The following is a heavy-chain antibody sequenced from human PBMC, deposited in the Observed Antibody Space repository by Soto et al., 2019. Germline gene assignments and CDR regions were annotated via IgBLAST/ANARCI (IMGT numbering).Heavy chain of an antibody. D-gene: IGHD5-18*01. CDR3: STGRSTYGLDS. CDR1: AFSFTNAW. CDR2: IKSITDGGTT. V-gene: IGHV3-15*01. J-gene: IGHJ4*02. Sequence: PGGSLSLSCVASAFSFTNAWMSWVRQAPGKGLEWAGRIKSITDGGTTDYAAPVKGRFTISRDDSNNTLYLQMNSLKTEDTAVYYCSTGRSTYGLDSWGQGTLVTVSS.